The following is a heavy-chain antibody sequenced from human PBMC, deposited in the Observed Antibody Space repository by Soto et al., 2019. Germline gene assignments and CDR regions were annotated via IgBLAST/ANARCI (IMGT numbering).Heavy chain of an antibody. V-gene: IGHV4-39*01. CDR2: IYYSGST. Sequence: QLQLQESGPGLVKPSETLSLTCTVSGGSISSSSYYWGWIRQPPGKGLEWIGSIYYSGSTYYNPSLKSRVTISVDTSKNQFSLKLSSVTAADTAVYYCARHLHIVGATHFDYWGQGTLVTVSS. CDR1: GGSISSSSYY. D-gene: IGHD1-26*01. CDR3: ARHLHIVGATHFDY. J-gene: IGHJ4*02.